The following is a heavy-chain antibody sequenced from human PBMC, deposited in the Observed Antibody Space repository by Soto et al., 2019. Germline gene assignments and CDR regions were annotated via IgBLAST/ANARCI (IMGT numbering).Heavy chain of an antibody. CDR2: IIPLMRTV. V-gene: IGHV1-69*13. CDR1: GGTFASYS. CDR3: ARDPVDLFGYLDV. Sequence: SVKVSCKASGGTFASYSITWLRQAPGQRLEWMGEIIPLMRTVNYAQKFQDRVTITGDGSTSTVYMALNSLRADDTAVYYCARDPVDLFGYLDVWGQGTTVTVSS. D-gene: IGHD2-21*01. J-gene: IGHJ6*02.